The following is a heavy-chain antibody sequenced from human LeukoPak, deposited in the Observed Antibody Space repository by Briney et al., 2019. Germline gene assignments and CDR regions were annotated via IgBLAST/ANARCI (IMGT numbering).Heavy chain of an antibody. CDR2: MNPNSGNT. CDR3: ARGVTVSPYYCDSSGSFDI. J-gene: IGHJ3*02. D-gene: IGHD3-22*01. Sequence: ASVKVSCKASGYTFTSYDINWVRQATGQGLEWMGWMNPNSGNTGYAQKFQGRVTITRNTSISTAYMELSSLRSEDTAVYYLARGVTVSPYYCDSSGSFDIWGQGTMVTVSS. V-gene: IGHV1-8*03. CDR1: GYTFTSYD.